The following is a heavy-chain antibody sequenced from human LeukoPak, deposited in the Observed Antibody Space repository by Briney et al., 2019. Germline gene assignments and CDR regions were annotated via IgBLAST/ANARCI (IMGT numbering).Heavy chain of an antibody. J-gene: IGHJ4*02. D-gene: IGHD3-10*01. CDR3: AKGLYGSGTYYSPFDY. V-gene: IGHV3-66*01. Sequence: GGSLRLSCAASGFTVSSNYMSWVRQAPGKGLEWVSVIYSGGSTYYADSVKGRFTISRDNSKNTLYLQMNSLRAEDTAVYYCAKGLYGSGTYYSPFDYWGQGTLVTVSS. CDR2: IYSGGST. CDR1: GFTVSSNY.